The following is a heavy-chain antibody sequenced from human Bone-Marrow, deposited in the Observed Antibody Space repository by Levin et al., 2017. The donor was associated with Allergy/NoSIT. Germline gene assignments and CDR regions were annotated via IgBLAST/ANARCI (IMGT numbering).Heavy chain of an antibody. D-gene: IGHD6-13*01. CDR2: SEVTE. Sequence: GESLKISCTASGFTFSDYMMHWVRQAPGKGLDWVAVSEVTEEYADSVKGRFTISRDNSKNTLYLEMNSLRPEDTAIYYCARDDVPYSGNYHFEFWGRGTLVTVSS. CDR3: ARDDVPYSGNYHFEF. J-gene: IGHJ4*02. V-gene: IGHV3-30-3*01. CDR1: GFTFSDYM.